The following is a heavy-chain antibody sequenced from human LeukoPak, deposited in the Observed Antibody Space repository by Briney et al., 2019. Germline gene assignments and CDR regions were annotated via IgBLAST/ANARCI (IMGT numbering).Heavy chain of an antibody. CDR1: GFTFSGSA. D-gene: IGHD4-23*01. J-gene: IGHJ4*02. V-gene: IGHV3-73*01. CDR2: IRSKANSYAT. CDR3: TRLPSNYGGNSGY. Sequence: GGSLRLSCAASGFTFSGSAMHWVRQASGKGLEWVGRIRSKANSYATAYAASVKGRFTISRDDSKNTAYLQMNSLKTEDTAVYYCTRLPSNYGGNSGYWGQGTLVTVSS.